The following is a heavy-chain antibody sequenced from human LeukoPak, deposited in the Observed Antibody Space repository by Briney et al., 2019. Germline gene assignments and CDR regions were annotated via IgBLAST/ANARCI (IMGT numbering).Heavy chain of an antibody. CDR2: IYYSGST. V-gene: IGHV4-61*01. D-gene: IGHD2-2*01. CDR3: ARHPQCSTSSCSFYGFDY. J-gene: IGHJ4*02. Sequence: PSETLSLTCTVSGGSVSSGSYYWSWIRQPPGKGLEWIGYIYYSGSTNYNPSLKSRVTISVDTSKNQFSLKLSSVTAADTAVYYCARHPQCSTSSCSFYGFDYWGQGTLVTVSS. CDR1: GGSVSSGSYY.